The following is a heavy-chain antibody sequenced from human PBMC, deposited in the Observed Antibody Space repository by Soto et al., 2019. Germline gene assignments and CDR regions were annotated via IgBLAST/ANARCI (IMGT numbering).Heavy chain of an antibody. CDR3: ARDGPPNFGYYFDY. Sequence: QVHLVESGGGVVQPGRSLRLSCAASGFTFSRYGMHWVRQAPGKGLEWVAIIWYDGSKKVYADSVKGRFTISRDDSKNTLYLQVNSLRAEDTAVYYCARDGPPNFGYYFDYWGQGTLITVSS. D-gene: IGHD3-10*01. CDR2: IWYDGSKK. J-gene: IGHJ4*02. V-gene: IGHV3-33*01. CDR1: GFTFSRYG.